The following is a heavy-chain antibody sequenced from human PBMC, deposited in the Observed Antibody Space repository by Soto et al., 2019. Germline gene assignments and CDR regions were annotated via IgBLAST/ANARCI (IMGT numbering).Heavy chain of an antibody. D-gene: IGHD3-22*01. J-gene: IGHJ4*02. Sequence: GGSLRLSCAASGFTFSSYAVSWVRQAPGKGPEWISSISGSGSTIYYADSVKGRFTISRDNSKNTLYLQMSSLRAEDTAVYYCAKVFYYYDSSGYYYFDYWGQGTLVTVSP. CDR1: GFTFSSYA. CDR3: AKVFYYYDSSGYYYFDY. CDR2: ISGSGSTI. V-gene: IGHV3-23*01.